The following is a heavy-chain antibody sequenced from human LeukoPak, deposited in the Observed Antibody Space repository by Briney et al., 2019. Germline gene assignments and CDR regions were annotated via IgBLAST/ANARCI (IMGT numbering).Heavy chain of an antibody. V-gene: IGHV1-2*02. J-gene: IGHJ4*02. Sequence: ASVKVSCKASGYTFTGYYTHWVRQAPGQGLEWMGWISPNSGGTNYAQKFQGRVTMTRDTSISTAYMELSRLRSDDTAVYYCARGGWEYYDFWSGYYTGPYYFDYWGQGTLVTVSS. CDR1: GYTFTGYY. CDR3: ARGGWEYYDFWSGYYTGPYYFDY. D-gene: IGHD3-3*01. CDR2: ISPNSGGT.